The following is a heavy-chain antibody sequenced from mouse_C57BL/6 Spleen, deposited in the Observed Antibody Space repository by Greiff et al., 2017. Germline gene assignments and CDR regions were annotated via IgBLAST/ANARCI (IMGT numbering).Heavy chain of an antibody. CDR2: IDPSDSET. J-gene: IGHJ3*01. CDR1: GYTFTSYW. CDR3: ARDYGSSYGGFAY. Sequence: QVQLQQPGAELVRPGSSVKLSCKASGYTFTSYWMHWVKQRPIQGLEWIGNIDPSDSETHYNQKFKDKATLTVDKSSSTAYMHLSSLTSEDSAVYYCARDYGSSYGGFAYWGQGTLVTVSA. D-gene: IGHD1-1*01. V-gene: IGHV1-52*01.